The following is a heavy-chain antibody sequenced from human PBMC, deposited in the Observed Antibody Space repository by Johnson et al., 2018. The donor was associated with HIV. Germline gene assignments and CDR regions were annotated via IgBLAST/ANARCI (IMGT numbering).Heavy chain of an antibody. V-gene: IGHV3-7*01. CDR2: IKQDGSEK. CDR3: VNGAFKTWIQLWDTWGAYDAFDI. D-gene: IGHD5-18*01. Sequence: MQLVESGGGVVQPGRSLRLSCAASGFTFSSYWMSWVRQAPGKGLEWVANIKQDGSEKYYVASVKGRFTISRDNDKNSLYLQMNSLRAEDTAVYYCVNGAFKTWIQLWDTWGAYDAFDIWGQGTMVTVSS. J-gene: IGHJ3*02. CDR1: GFTFSSYW.